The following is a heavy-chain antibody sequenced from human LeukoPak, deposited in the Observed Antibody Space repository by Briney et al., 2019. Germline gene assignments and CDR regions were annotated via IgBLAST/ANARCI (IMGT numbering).Heavy chain of an antibody. J-gene: IGHJ4*02. V-gene: IGHV4-34*01. CDR3: ARGGNTARRDYFDY. Sequence: PSETLSLTCAVYGGSFSGYYWSWIRQPPGKGLEWIGEINHSGSTNYNPSLKSRVTTSVDTSKNQFSLKLSSVTAADTAVYYCARGGNTARRDYFDYWGQGTLVTVSS. D-gene: IGHD5-18*01. CDR1: GGSFSGYY. CDR2: INHSGST.